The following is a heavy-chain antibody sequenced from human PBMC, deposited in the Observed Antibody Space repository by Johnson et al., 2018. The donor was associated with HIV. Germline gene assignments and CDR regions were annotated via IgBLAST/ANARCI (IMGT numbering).Heavy chain of an antibody. D-gene: IGHD6-13*01. Sequence: VQLVESGGGLIQPGGSLRLSCAASGFTFDDYAMHWVRQAPGKGLEWVSAISRSGGSIYYADSVKGRFTISRDNAKNSLYLQMNSLRAEDTALYYCARESSYAGDAFDIWGQGTMVTVSS. CDR1: GFTFDDYA. CDR2: ISRSGGSI. CDR3: ARESSYAGDAFDI. V-gene: IGHV3-48*03. J-gene: IGHJ3*02.